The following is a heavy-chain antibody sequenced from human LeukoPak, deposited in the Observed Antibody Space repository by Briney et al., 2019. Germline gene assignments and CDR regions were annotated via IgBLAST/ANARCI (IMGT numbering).Heavy chain of an antibody. Sequence: PGGSLRLSCAASGFTVSSNYMNWVRQAPGKGLEWVSVMYNGGSTFYGDSVKGRFTISRDNSMNTLYLQMNSLRVDDTAVYYCAREQVVVGRGYYGMDVWGQGTTVTVSS. CDR2: MYNGGST. J-gene: IGHJ6*02. CDR3: AREQVVVGRGYYGMDV. V-gene: IGHV3-66*01. D-gene: IGHD2-2*01. CDR1: GFTVSSNY.